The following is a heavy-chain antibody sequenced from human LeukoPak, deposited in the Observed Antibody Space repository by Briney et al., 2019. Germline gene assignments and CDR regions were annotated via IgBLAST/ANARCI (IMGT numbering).Heavy chain of an antibody. V-gene: IGHV4-59*08. CDR3: ARRISLAVDY. Sequence: SETLSLTCTVSGGSISGYDWTWIRQPPGKGLEWIGCIFSSGSANYNPSLKSRVTMSLDTSKNQFSLELTSVSAADTAVYYCARRISLAVDYWGQGTLVTVSS. CDR2: IFSSGSA. CDR1: GGSISGYD. D-gene: IGHD2/OR15-2a*01. J-gene: IGHJ4*02.